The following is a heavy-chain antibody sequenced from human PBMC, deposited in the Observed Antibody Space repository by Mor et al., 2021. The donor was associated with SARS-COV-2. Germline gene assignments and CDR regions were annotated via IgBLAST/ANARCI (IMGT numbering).Heavy chain of an antibody. D-gene: IGHD5-12*01. V-gene: IGHV1-69*06. CDR3: ARLAMATLYWYFDL. Sequence: MGGIIPIFGTINYAQNFQGRVTITADRSTSTAYMELTSLRSGDTAVYYCARLAMATLYWYFDLWGRGTLVTV. CDR2: IIPIFGTI. J-gene: IGHJ2*01.